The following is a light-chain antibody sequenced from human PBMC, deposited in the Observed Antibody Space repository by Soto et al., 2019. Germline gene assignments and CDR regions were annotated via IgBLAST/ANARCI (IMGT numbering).Light chain of an antibody. V-gene: IGKV4-1*01. CDR3: QQYYISPLT. CDR2: WAS. Sequence: DIVMTQSPDSLAVSLGERANINCKSSQSVLYSSNNKNYLAWYQQKPGQPPKLLIYWASTRESGVPDRFSGSGSGTDFTLTISSLQAEDVAVYYCQQYYISPLTFGGGTKVEI. J-gene: IGKJ4*01. CDR1: QSVLYSSNNKNY.